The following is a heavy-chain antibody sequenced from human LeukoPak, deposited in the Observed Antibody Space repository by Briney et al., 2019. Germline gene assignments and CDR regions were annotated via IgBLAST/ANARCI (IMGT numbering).Heavy chain of an antibody. D-gene: IGHD6-13*01. V-gene: IGHV3-21*01. J-gene: IGHJ4*02. CDR2: IRSSGSGGST. Sequence: PGGSLRLSCAASGFTFSSYAMNWVRQAPGKGLEWVSVIRSSGSGGSTYYADSVKGRFTISRDNAKNSLYLQMNSLRAEDTAVYYCARDGSYSSSWYFDYWGQGTLVTVSS. CDR1: GFTFSSYA. CDR3: ARDGSYSSSWYFDY.